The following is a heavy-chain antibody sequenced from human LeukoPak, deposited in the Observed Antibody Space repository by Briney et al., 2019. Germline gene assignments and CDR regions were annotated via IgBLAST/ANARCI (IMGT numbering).Heavy chain of an antibody. Sequence: ASVKVSCKASGYTFTSYGISWVRQAPGQGLEWMGWISAYNGNTNYAQKLQGRVTMTTDTSTSTAYMELRSLRSDDTAVYYCARDPIDSIAVAIRGGVDYWGQGTLVTVSS. CDR2: ISAYNGNT. CDR1: GYTFTSYG. CDR3: ARDPIDSIAVAIRGGVDY. J-gene: IGHJ4*02. D-gene: IGHD6-19*01. V-gene: IGHV1-18*01.